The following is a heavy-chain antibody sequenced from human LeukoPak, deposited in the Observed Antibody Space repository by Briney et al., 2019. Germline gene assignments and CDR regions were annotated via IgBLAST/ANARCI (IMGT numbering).Heavy chain of an antibody. J-gene: IGHJ4*02. CDR3: ARTHYSSGWTSDY. V-gene: IGHV4-39*01. Sequence: SETLSLTCTVSGGSISSSSYYWGWIRQPPGKGLEWIGNIYYSGSTYYNPSLKSRVTISVDTSKNQFSLKLSSVTAADTAVYYCARTHYSSGWTSDYWGQGTRVTVSS. CDR1: GGSISSSSYY. CDR2: IYYSGST. D-gene: IGHD6-19*01.